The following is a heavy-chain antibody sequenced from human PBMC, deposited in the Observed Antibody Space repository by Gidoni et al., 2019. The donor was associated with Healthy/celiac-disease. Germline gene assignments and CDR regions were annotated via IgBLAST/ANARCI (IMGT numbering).Heavy chain of an antibody. V-gene: IGHV1-58*01. J-gene: IGHJ4*02. D-gene: IGHD4-17*01. CDR1: GFTFQSSA. Sequence: SGPEMKKPGTSVKVTCKASGFTFQSSALQGVRQARGQRIEWIGLIVVGSGNTNYAQKFQERVTITRDISTSTAYMVLSSLISEDTAVYYCAAANTDYGDYHLNFDYWGQGTLVTVSS. CDR2: IVVGSGNT. CDR3: AAANTDYGDYHLNFDY.